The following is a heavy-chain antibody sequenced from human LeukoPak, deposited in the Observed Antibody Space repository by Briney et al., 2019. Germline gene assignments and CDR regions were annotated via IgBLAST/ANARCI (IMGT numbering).Heavy chain of an antibody. CDR1: GFTFSSFW. J-gene: IGHJ4*02. Sequence: GGSLRLSCAASGFTFSSFWMHWVRRAPGKGLMWVSRVNSDGSITNYADSVKGRFTISRDNAKNTLYLQMNSLRAEDTAAYYCARVRATFSPHFDNWGQGTLVTVSS. CDR3: ARVRATFSPHFDN. D-gene: IGHD5-12*01. CDR2: VNSDGSIT. V-gene: IGHV3-74*01.